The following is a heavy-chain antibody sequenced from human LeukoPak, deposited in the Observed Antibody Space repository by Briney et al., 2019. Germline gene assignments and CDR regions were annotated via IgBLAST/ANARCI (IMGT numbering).Heavy chain of an antibody. CDR3: AGSLGYCTSNVCYLKY. CDR2: INPNRGGT. J-gene: IGHJ4*02. D-gene: IGHD2-8*01. CDR1: GYTFTDYY. V-gene: IGHV1-2*02. Sequence: ASVKVSCKTSGYTFTDYYLHWVRQARGQGLEWMGWINPNRGGTNYAQKFQGRVTMTRDTSISTAYMDLSRLRSDDTAVYYCAGSLGYCTSNVCYLKYWGQGTLVTVSS.